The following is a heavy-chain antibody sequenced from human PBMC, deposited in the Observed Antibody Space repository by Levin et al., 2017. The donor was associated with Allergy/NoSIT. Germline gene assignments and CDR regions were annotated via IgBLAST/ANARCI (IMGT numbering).Heavy chain of an antibody. CDR3: ASDGSYDTPDI. V-gene: IGHV3-21*01. Sequence: PSETLSLTCAASGFTFSGYTLNWVRQAPGKGLEWVSSISSSSTYIYYADSLKGRFTISRDDAKNSLSLQMNSLRVEDTAVYYCASDGSYDTPDIWGQGTMVTVSS. D-gene: IGHD3-9*01. J-gene: IGHJ3*02. CDR1: GFTFSGYT. CDR2: ISSSSTYI.